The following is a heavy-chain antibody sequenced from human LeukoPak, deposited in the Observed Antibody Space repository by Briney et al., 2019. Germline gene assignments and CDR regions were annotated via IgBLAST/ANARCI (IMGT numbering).Heavy chain of an antibody. V-gene: IGHV3-23*01. J-gene: IGHJ3*02. CDR2: ISGNGGST. D-gene: IGHD6-6*01. Sequence: GGSLRLSCAASGFTFSSYAMSWVRQAPGKGLEWVSSISGNGGSTYYAVSVQGRFTISRDNSKNTLYLQMNSLKVEDTAVYYCAKNRWAARTIIDAFDIWGQGTMVTVSS. CDR3: AKNRWAARTIIDAFDI. CDR1: GFTFSSYA.